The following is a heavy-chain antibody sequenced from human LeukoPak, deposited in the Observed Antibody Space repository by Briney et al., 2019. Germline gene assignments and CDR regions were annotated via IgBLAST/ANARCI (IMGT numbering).Heavy chain of an antibody. J-gene: IGHJ3*02. CDR2: ISADGRMT. D-gene: IGHD5-18*01. V-gene: IGHV3-74*01. CDR3: ARGGFTYGPATLGALDI. CDR1: GFTFSTYG. Sequence: GGSLRLSCAASGFTFSTYGMHWVRQAPGKGLVWASRISADGRMTDYEDSVKGRFTVSRDNAKNTLYLQMNRVRAEDAAVYYCARGGFTYGPATLGALDIWGQGTMVPVSS.